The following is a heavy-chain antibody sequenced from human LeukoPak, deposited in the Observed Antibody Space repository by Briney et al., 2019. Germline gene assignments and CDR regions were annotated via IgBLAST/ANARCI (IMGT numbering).Heavy chain of an antibody. CDR2: ISYDGSNK. V-gene: IGHV3-30-3*01. Sequence: PGGSLRLSCAASGFTFSSYAMHWVRRAPGKGLEWVAVISYDGSNKYYADSVKGRFTISRDNSENTLYLQMNSLRAEDTAVYYCAKDRVTAAGYYFDYWGQGTLVTVSS. D-gene: IGHD6-13*01. J-gene: IGHJ4*02. CDR3: AKDRVTAAGYYFDY. CDR1: GFTFSSYA.